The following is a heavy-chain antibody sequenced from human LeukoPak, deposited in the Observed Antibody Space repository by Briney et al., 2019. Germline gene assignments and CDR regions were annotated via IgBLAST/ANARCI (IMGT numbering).Heavy chain of an antibody. CDR3: ARDDRITMVMFDP. D-gene: IGHD3-10*01. V-gene: IGHV4-39*07. CDR1: GGSISSSSYY. J-gene: IGHJ5*02. Sequence: PSETLSLTCTVSGGSISSSSYYWGWIRQPPGKGLEWIGSIYYSGSTYYNPSLKSRVTISVDTSKNQFSLKLSSVTAADTAVYYCARDDRITMVMFDPWGQGTLVTVSS. CDR2: IYYSGST.